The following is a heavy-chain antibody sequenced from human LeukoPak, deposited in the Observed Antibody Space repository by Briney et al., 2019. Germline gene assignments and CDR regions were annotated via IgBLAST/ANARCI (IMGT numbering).Heavy chain of an antibody. D-gene: IGHD3-22*01. CDR3: ARESSGYYLEAH. CDR1: GFTFSSYG. CDR2: IWYDGSNK. Sequence: SGRSLRLSCAASGFTFSSYGMHWVRQAPGKGLEWVAVIWYDGSNKYYADSVKGRFTISRDNSKNTLYLQMNSLRAEDTAVYYCARESSGYYLEAHWGQGTLVTVSS. J-gene: IGHJ4*02. V-gene: IGHV3-33*01.